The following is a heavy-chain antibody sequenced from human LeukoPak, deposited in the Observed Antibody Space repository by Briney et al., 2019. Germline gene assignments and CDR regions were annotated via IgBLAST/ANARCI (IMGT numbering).Heavy chain of an antibody. CDR1: GGSISSSSYY. CDR2: IYYSGST. CDR3: ARGDYYAGGGRNWFDP. J-gene: IGHJ5*02. V-gene: IGHV4-39*07. Sequence: SETLSLTCTVSGGSISSSSYYWGWIRQPPGKGLEWIGSIYYSGSTYYNPSLKSRVTISVDTSKNQFSLGLTSVTAADTAVYYCARGDYYAGGGRNWFDPWGHGTLVTVSS. D-gene: IGHD3-16*01.